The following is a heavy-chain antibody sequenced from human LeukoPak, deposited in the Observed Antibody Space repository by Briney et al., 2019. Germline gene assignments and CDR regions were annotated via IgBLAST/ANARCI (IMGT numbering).Heavy chain of an antibody. V-gene: IGHV3-30-3*02. Sequence: PGGPLRLSCATSGFTFSSYGFHWVRQAPGKGLEWVAVISNNGGYKHYTDSVKGRFTISRDNSNNALLLQMNSLRVEDTAVYYCVKDLSGSYTFDHWGQGTLVTVSS. CDR2: ISNNGGYK. D-gene: IGHD1-26*01. J-gene: IGHJ4*02. CDR1: GFTFSSYG. CDR3: VKDLSGSYTFDH.